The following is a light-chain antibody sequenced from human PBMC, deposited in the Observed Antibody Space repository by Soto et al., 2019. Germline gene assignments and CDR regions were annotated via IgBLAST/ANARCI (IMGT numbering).Light chain of an antibody. CDR3: QQYGNLPLT. Sequence: DIQMTQSPSSLSASVGDIVTITCQASQDISKYLNWFQQKPGRAPKLLIYDASNLETGVPSRFRGTGSGTHFSFTITSLQREDFATYYCQQYGNLPLTFGGGTKVEIK. J-gene: IGKJ4*01. V-gene: IGKV1-33*01. CDR1: QDISKY. CDR2: DAS.